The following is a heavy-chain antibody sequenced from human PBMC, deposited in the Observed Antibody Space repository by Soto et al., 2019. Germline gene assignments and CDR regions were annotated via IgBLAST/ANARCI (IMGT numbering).Heavy chain of an antibody. Sequence: QVQLQQWGAGLLKPSETLSLTCAVYGGSFNCYYWTWIRQPPGKGLEWIGEINHTGITNDNASLKSRVTLSVDTAKNQFSMNLSSVTSADTAVYYGARGRGAYKIRGGSMDVWGHGTTVTVSS. CDR3: ARGRGAYKIRGGSMDV. V-gene: IGHV4-34*01. CDR1: GGSFNCYY. D-gene: IGHD1-20*01. CDR2: INHTGIT. J-gene: IGHJ6*02.